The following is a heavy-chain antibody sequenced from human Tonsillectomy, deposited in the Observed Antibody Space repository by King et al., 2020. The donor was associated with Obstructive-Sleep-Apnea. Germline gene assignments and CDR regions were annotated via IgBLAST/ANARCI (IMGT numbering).Heavy chain of an antibody. V-gene: IGHV3-23*04. CDR1: GFTFSSYA. Sequence: VQLVESGGGLVQPGGSLRLSCAASGFTFSSYAMSWVRQAPGKGLEWVSTINNSGGTYSADSVKGRFTISRDNSKNKLYLQMNSLRAEDTAVYYCARRNGAAMVRWDFDYWGQGTLVTVSS. D-gene: IGHD3-10*01. CDR2: INNSGGT. J-gene: IGHJ4*02. CDR3: ARRNGAAMVRWDFDY.